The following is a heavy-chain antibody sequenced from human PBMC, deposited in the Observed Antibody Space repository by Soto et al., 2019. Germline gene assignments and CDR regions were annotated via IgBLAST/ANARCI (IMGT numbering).Heavy chain of an antibody. V-gene: IGHV4-59*01. J-gene: IGHJ4*02. Sequence: QVQLQESGPGLVKPSETLSLTCAVSGGSISGDYWSWIRQPPGKGLEWIGYIYYSGSVTYNPSLRGRVTITRGTSKNQFSLKLSSVTAADTAVYFCARGPRAALQDSWGQGTLVTVSS. CDR1: GGSISGDY. CDR2: IYYSGSV. D-gene: IGHD6-6*01. CDR3: ARGPRAALQDS.